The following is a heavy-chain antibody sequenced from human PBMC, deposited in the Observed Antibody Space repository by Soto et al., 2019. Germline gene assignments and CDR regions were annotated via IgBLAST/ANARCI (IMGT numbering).Heavy chain of an antibody. CDR3: ARSNSGSYYPGAFAI. D-gene: IGHD1-26*01. CDR2: IDWDDDE. J-gene: IGHJ3*02. V-gene: IGHV2-70*01. Sequence: SGPTLVNPTQTLTLTCTFSGFSLSTSGMCVSWIRQPPGKALEWLALIDWDDDEYYSTSLKTRLTISKDTSKNQVVLTMTNMDPVDTATYYCARSNSGSYYPGAFAIWGQGTMVTVSS. CDR1: GFSLSTSGMC.